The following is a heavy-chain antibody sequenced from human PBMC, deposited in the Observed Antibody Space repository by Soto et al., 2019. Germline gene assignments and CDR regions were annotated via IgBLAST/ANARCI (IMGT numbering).Heavy chain of an antibody. V-gene: IGHV4-59*01. CDR3: ARDSFTQYSSSSNGFDY. Sequence: SETLSLTCTVSGGSISSYYWNWIRQSPGKGLEWIASLDYSGTTNYNPSLKSRITTSVDPSKKQFSLKMRSVTAADTAVYCCARDSFTQYSSSSNGFDYWGQGSPVTVSS. D-gene: IGHD6-6*01. CDR1: GGSISSYY. J-gene: IGHJ4*02. CDR2: LDYSGTT.